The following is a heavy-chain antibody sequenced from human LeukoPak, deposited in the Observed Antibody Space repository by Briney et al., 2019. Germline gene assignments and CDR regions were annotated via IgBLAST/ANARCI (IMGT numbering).Heavy chain of an antibody. CDR2: IYRSGST. V-gene: IGHV4-39*01. Sequence: PSETLSLTCTVSGGSISSSSYYWGWIRQPPGKGLEWLGSIYRSGSTYYKPSLKSRVTTSVDTSKNQFSLKLNSVTAADTAVYYCARPRGDYYLDAFDIWGQGTMVTVSS. D-gene: IGHD2-21*02. CDR1: GGSISSSSYY. J-gene: IGHJ3*02. CDR3: ARPRGDYYLDAFDI.